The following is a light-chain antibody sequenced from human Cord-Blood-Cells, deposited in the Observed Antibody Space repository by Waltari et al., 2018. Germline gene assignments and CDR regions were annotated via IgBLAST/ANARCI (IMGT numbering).Light chain of an antibody. J-gene: IGLJ1*01. Sequence: QSALTQPASVSGSPGQSITISCTGTSSDVGGYNYVSWYQQHPGKAPNLMIYDVSNRPARVSNRFSGSMAGNTASLTISWLQAEDEADYYCSSYTSSSTYVFGTGTKVTVL. CDR1: SSDVGGYNY. V-gene: IGLV2-14*03. CDR2: DVS. CDR3: SSYTSSSTYV.